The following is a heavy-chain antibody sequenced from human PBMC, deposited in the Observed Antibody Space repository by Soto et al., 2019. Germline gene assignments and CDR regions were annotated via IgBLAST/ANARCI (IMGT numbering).Heavy chain of an antibody. Sequence: ASVKVSCKASGYTFTGYYMHWVRQAPGQGLEWMGWINPNSGGTNYAQKFQGWVTMTRDTSISTAYMELSRLRSDDTAVYYCARGVYYDFWSGPNWFDPWGQGTLVTVSS. CDR3: ARGVYYDFWSGPNWFDP. D-gene: IGHD3-3*01. V-gene: IGHV1-2*04. J-gene: IGHJ5*02. CDR2: INPNSGGT. CDR1: GYTFTGYY.